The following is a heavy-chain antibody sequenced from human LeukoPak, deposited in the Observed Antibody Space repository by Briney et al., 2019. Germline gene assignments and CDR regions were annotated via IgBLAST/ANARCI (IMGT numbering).Heavy chain of an antibody. J-gene: IGHJ6*03. V-gene: IGHV3-30*03. CDR1: GFSFSRFA. CDR2: ISYHGSKE. Sequence: PGGSLRLSCAASGFSFSRFAMHWVRQAPGKGLEWVAVISYHGSKEFYADSVKGRFNISRDNSKSMLFLQLNSLRPDDTATYYCARSSATSEVLYYYYMDVWGEGTTVTVS. CDR3: ARSSATSEVLYYYYMDV. D-gene: IGHD2-15*01.